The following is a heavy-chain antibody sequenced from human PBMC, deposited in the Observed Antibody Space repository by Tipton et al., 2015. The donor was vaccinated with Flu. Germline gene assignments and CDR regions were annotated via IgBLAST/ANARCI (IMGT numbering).Heavy chain of an antibody. CDR2: ISSSSSYI. D-gene: IGHD3-22*01. CDR3: ARSPRLSGYYYLYSFIDY. V-gene: IGHV3-21*01. Sequence: SLRLSCAASGFTFSSYSMNWVRQAPGKGLEWVSSISSSSSYIYYADSVKGRFTISRDNAKNSLYLQMNSLRAEDTAVYYCARSPRLSGYYYLYSFIDYWGQGTLVTVSS. J-gene: IGHJ4*02. CDR1: GFTFSSYS.